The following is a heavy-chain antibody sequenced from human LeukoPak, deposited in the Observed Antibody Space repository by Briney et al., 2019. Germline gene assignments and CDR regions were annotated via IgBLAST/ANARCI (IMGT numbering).Heavy chain of an antibody. D-gene: IGHD2-2*02. CDR3: ARARRPKYCSSTSCYNRGSIDAFDI. V-gene: IGHV1-18*01. Sequence: VSVKVSCKASGYTFTSYGISWVRQAPGQGLEWMGWISAYNGNTDYAQKLQGRVTMTTDTSTSTAYMELRSLRSDDTAVYYCARARRPKYCSSTSCYNRGSIDAFDIWGQGTMVTVSS. J-gene: IGHJ3*02. CDR1: GYTFTSYG. CDR2: ISAYNGNT.